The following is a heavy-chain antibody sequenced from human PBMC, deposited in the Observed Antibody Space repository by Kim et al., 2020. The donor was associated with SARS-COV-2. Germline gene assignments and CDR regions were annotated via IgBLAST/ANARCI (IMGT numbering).Heavy chain of an antibody. CDR1: GFTFSSYA. CDR3: ARPGTLGPTYWFDP. Sequence: GGSLRLSCAASGFTFSSYALLWARQAPGKGLEWVAVISSDGNNVYYADSVKGRFTISRDDSKSTLYLQMNSLRAEDTAVYYCARPGTLGPTYWFDPRGQGTLVTVSS. D-gene: IGHD1-26*01. J-gene: IGHJ5*02. V-gene: IGHV3-30*04. CDR2: ISSDGNNV.